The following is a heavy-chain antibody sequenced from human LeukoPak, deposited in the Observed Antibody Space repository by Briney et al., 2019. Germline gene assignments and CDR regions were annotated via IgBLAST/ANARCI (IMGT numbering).Heavy chain of an antibody. D-gene: IGHD6-25*01. CDR1: GGSFSGYY. V-gene: IGHV4-34*01. CDR3: ARAADQTPPYYYYYCGMDV. CDR2: INHSGST. Sequence: PSETLSLTCAVYGGSFSGYYWSWIRQPPGKGLEWIGEINHSGSTNYNPSLKSRVTISVDTSKNQFSLKLSSVTAADTAVYYCARAADQTPPYYYYYCGMDVWPRETTVTLS. J-gene: IGHJ6*01.